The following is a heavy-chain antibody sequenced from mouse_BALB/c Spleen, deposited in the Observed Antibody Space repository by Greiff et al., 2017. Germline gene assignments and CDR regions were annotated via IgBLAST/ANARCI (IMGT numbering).Heavy chain of an antibody. D-gene: IGHD1-1*01. CDR2: IYPGDGDT. J-gene: IGHJ3*01. Sequence: VMLVDSGAELARPGASVKLSCKASGYTFTSYWMQWVNQRPGQGLEWIGAIYPGDGDTRYTQKFKGKATLTADKSSSTAYMQLSSLASEDSAVYYCESYYYGSSYIWFAYWGQGTLVTVSA. V-gene: IGHV1-87*01. CDR3: ESYYYGSSYIWFAY. CDR1: GYTFTSYW.